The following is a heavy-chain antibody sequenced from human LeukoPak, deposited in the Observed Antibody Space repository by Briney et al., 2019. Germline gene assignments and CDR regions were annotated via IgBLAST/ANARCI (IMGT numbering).Heavy chain of an antibody. V-gene: IGHV1-46*01. CDR2: INPSGGST. CDR3: ARDPVRDGYLTDAFDI. J-gene: IGHJ3*02. Sequence: ASVKVSCKASGYTFTSYYMHWVRQAPGQGLEWMGIINPSGGSTSYAQKFQGRVTMTRDTSTSTVYMELSSLRSEDTAVYYCARDPVRDGYLTDAFDIWGQGTMVTVSS. CDR1: GYTFTSYY. D-gene: IGHD5-24*01.